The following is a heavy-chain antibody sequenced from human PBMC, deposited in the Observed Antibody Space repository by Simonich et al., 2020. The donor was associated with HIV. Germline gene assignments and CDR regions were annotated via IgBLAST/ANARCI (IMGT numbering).Heavy chain of an antibody. CDR2: IKQDGSEK. V-gene: IGHV3-7*01. J-gene: IGHJ4*02. CDR3: ATGVYYFDY. Sequence: EVQLVESGGGLVQPGGSLRLSCAASGFTFSSYWMSWVRQALGRGLEWVANIKQDGSEKYYVDSVKGRFTISRDNAKNSLYLQMNSRRAEDTAVYYCATGVYYFDYWGQGTLVTVSS. CDR1: GFTFSSYW. D-gene: IGHD2-8*01.